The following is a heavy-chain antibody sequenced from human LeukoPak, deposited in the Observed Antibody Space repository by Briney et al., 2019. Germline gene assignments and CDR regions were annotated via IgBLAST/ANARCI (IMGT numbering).Heavy chain of an antibody. Sequence: GGSLRLSCAASGFTFSGYSMNWVRQAPGKGLEWVSSISSSSSYIYYADSVKGRFTISRDNAKNSLYLQMNSLRAEDTAVYYCARDDRDGYNFRPGDHWGQGTLVTVSS. D-gene: IGHD5-24*01. CDR2: ISSSSSYI. CDR3: ARDDRDGYNFRPGDH. V-gene: IGHV3-21*01. J-gene: IGHJ4*02. CDR1: GFTFSGYS.